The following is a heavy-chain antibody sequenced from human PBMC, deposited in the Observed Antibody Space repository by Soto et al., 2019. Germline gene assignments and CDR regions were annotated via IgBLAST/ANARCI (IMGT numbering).Heavy chain of an antibody. Sequence: QVQLVQSGAQVKKPGASVTVSCKASGYTFSDYYLHWVRQAPGQGPEWMGRINPNSGDTKFAQKFEGRVTMTRDTSVRTAVMEQNWLKPADTAVYYCARESGGATATLDYYYCYMDVWGQGTTVTVSS. D-gene: IGHD1-26*01. V-gene: IGHV1-2*06. CDR3: ARESGGATATLDYYYCYMDV. J-gene: IGHJ6*03. CDR1: GYTFSDYY. CDR2: INPNSGDT.